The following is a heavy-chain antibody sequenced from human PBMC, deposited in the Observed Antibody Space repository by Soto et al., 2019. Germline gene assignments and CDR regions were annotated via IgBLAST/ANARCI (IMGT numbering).Heavy chain of an antibody. J-gene: IGHJ6*02. Sequence: QVQLVQSGAEVKKPGSSVKVSCKASGGTFSSYAISWVRQAPGQGLEWMGGIIPIFGTANYAQKFQGRVTITADESTSTAYMELSSLRSEDTAVYYCARGIAAAGTYSYYYYGMDVWGQGTTVTVSS. CDR1: GGTFSSYA. CDR2: IIPIFGTA. CDR3: ARGIAAAGTYSYYYYGMDV. V-gene: IGHV1-69*01. D-gene: IGHD6-13*01.